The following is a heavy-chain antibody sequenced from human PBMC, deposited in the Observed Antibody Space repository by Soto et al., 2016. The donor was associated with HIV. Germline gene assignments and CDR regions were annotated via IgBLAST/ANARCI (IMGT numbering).Heavy chain of an antibody. CDR3: ARWGVNDGYMTNWYFDL. D-gene: IGHD6-13*01. J-gene: IGHJ2*01. CDR2: IHHNGNT. Sequence: QVQLQESGPGLVKPSETLSLTCSVSGVSTSSYYWSWIRQPPGEGLEWIGYIHHNGNTNSSPSLKSRVTMSVDTSKNEVSLKLTSVSPADTAVYYCARWGVNDGYMTNWYFDLWGRGTLATVS. CDR1: GVSTSSYY. V-gene: IGHV4-59*01.